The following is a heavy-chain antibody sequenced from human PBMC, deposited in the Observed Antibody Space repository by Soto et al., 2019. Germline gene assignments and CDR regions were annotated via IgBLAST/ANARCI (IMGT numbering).Heavy chain of an antibody. J-gene: IGHJ4*02. V-gene: IGHV3-15*07. CDR3: TTDPVTMIVVVPSSG. CDR1: GFTFSNAG. CDR2: IKSKTDGGTT. D-gene: IGHD3-22*01. Sequence: PGGSLRLSCAASGFTFSNAGMDWVLQAPGKGLEWVGRIKSKTDGGTTDYAAPVKGRFTISRDDSKNTLYLQMNSLKTEDTAVYYCTTDPVTMIVVVPSSGWGQGTLVTVSS.